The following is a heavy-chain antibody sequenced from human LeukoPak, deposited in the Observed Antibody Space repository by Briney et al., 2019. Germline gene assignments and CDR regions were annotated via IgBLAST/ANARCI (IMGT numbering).Heavy chain of an antibody. D-gene: IGHD3-16*01. CDR2: IYSGGST. Sequence: GGSLRLXCAASGFTDSSNYMSWVRQAPGKGLEWVSVIYSGGSTYYADSVKGRFTISRDNSKNTLYLQMNSLRAEDTAVYYCARERLRLFDPWGQGTLVTVSS. J-gene: IGHJ5*02. V-gene: IGHV3-53*01. CDR3: ARERLRLFDP. CDR1: GFTDSSNY.